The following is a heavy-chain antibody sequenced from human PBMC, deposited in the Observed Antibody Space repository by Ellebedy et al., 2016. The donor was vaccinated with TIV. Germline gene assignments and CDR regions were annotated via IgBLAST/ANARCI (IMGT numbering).Heavy chain of an antibody. CDR1: GFIISGDW. V-gene: IGHV3-7*03. Sequence: GESLKISCAASGFIISGDWMSWVRQAPGKGLEWVAHIKPDGRAEYYVDSVKGRFTISRDNAKRSLFLQMNSMRVDDTAVYYCARDSGRRNSWDTDYWGQGTQVTVSS. CDR2: IKPDGRAE. J-gene: IGHJ4*02. D-gene: IGHD3-10*01. CDR3: ARDSGRRNSWDTDY.